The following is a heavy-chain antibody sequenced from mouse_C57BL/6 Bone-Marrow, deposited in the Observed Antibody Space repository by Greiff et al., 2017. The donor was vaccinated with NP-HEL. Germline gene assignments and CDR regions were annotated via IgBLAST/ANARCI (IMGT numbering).Heavy chain of an antibody. CDR1: GYTFTDYE. CDR2: IDPETGGT. V-gene: IGHV1-15*01. Sequence: QVQLKESGAELVRPGASVTLSCKASGYTFTDYEMHWVKQTPVHGLEWIGAIDPETGGTAYNQKFKGKAILTADKSSSTAYMELRSLTSEDSAVYYCTSNPIMDYWGQGTSVTVSS. J-gene: IGHJ4*01. CDR3: TSNPIMDY.